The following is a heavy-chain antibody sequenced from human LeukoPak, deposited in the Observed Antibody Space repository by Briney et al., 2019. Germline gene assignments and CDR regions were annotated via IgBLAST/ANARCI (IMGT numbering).Heavy chain of an antibody. CDR3: ATVPPYCSSTSCYFVY. D-gene: IGHD2-2*01. J-gene: IGHJ4*02. CDR2: ISGSGGST. Sequence: GGSLRLSCAASGFTFSSYAMSWVRQAPGKGLEWVSAISGSGGSTYYADSVKGRFTISRDNSKNTLYLQMNSLGAEDTAVYYCATVPPYCSSTSCYFVYWGQGTLVTVSS. V-gene: IGHV3-23*01. CDR1: GFTFSSYA.